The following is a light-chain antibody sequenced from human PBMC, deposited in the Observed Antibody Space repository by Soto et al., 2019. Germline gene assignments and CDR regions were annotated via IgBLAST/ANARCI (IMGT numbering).Light chain of an antibody. J-gene: IGKJ4*01. CDR3: HQYRDYPVT. CDR1: QSVDIW. V-gene: IGKV1-5*03. CDR2: KAS. Sequence: DIQMTQSPSTLSASVGDRVTITCRASQSVDIWVAWYQQKPGKAPKLLIHKASTLEDGGPSRFTGSGSGTDFTLTISSLQPDDVGTYYCHQYRDYPVTFGGGTKVEIK.